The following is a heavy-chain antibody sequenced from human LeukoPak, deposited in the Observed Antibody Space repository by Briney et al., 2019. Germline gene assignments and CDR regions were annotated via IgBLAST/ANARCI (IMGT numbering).Heavy chain of an antibody. CDR2: TSYSGGT. Sequence: PSETLSLTCTVSGGSISSYYWSWIRQPPGRGLEWIGYTSYSGGTDYNPSLRSRVTLSVDTSKNQFSLKLSSLTAADTAVYYCGRRTSYDTLTGYTYWYFDLWGRGTLVTVSS. V-gene: IGHV4-59*01. D-gene: IGHD3-9*01. CDR3: GRRTSYDTLTGYTYWYFDL. CDR1: GGSISSYY. J-gene: IGHJ2*01.